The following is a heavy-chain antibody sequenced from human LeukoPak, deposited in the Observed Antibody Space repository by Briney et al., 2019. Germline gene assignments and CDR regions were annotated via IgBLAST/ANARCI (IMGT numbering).Heavy chain of an antibody. CDR1: GFTVSSNS. Sequence: GGSLRLSCTVSGFTVSSNSMSWVRQAPGKGLEWVSFIYSDNTHYSDSVKGRFTISRDNSKNTLYLQMNSLRAEDTAVYYCARGATTTRFGRFDPWGQGTLVIVSS. D-gene: IGHD4-17*01. J-gene: IGHJ5*02. V-gene: IGHV3-53*01. CDR3: ARGATTTRFGRFDP. CDR2: IYSDNT.